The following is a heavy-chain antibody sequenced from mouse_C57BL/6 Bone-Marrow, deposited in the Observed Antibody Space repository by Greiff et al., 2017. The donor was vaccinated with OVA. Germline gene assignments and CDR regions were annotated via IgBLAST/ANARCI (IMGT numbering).Heavy chain of an antibody. CDR2: IWRGGST. CDR1: GFSLTSYG. Sequence: VQGVESGPGLVQPSQSLSITCTASGFSLTSYGVHWVRQSPGKGLEWLGVIWRGGSTDYNAAFMSRLSIIKDNSKSQVFFKMNSLRADDTAIYYCAKKRGLRRHYYAMDYWGQGTSVTVSS. J-gene: IGHJ4*01. V-gene: IGHV2-5*01. D-gene: IGHD2-4*01. CDR3: AKKRGLRRHYYAMDY.